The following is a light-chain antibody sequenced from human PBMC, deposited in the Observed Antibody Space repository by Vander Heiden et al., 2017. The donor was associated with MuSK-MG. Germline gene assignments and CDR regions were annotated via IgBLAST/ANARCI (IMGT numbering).Light chain of an antibody. CDR3: QSYDNDRGSL. Sequence: QSVLTQPPSVSGAPGQSVTISCTGITSNIGADYDVHLYQQLPGTAHKLLIDDNNNRPSGVPDRFSGSKSGTSASLAITGLQVEDEADYYCQSYDNDRGSLFGGGTKLTVL. J-gene: IGLJ2*01. CDR1: TSNIGADYD. V-gene: IGLV1-40*01. CDR2: DNN.